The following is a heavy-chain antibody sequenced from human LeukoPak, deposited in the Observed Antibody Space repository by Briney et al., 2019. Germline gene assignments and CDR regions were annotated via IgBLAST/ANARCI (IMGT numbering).Heavy chain of an antibody. CDR2: INHSGST. CDR3: ASLKSIAARPDY. V-gene: IGHV4-34*01. D-gene: IGHD6-6*01. J-gene: IGHJ4*02. CDR1: GGSFSGYY. Sequence: SETLSLTCAVYGGSFSGYYWSWIRQPPGKGLEWIGEINHSGSTNYNPSLKSRVTISVDTSKNQFSLKLSSVTAADTAVYYCASLKSIAARPDYWGQGTLVTVSS.